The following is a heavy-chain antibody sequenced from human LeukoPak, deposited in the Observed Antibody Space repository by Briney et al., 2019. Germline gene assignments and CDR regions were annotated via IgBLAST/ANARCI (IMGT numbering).Heavy chain of an antibody. J-gene: IGHJ4*02. CDR3: ASLTNYYGSGSYLL. V-gene: IGHV4-39*01. CDR1: GGSISSSSYY. CDR2: IYYSGST. Sequence: KPSETPSLTCTVSGGSISSSSYYWGWIRQPPGKGLEGIGSIYYSGSTYNPSLKSRVTISVDMSKNQFSLKLSSVTAADTAVYYCASLTNYYGSGSYLLWGQGTLVTVSS. D-gene: IGHD3-10*01.